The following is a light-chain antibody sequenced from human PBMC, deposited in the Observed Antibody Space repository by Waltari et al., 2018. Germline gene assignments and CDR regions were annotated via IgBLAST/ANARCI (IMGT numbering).Light chain of an antibody. Sequence: EIVLTQSPGTLSLSPGERATLSCRASQSVGKYLAWYQQKPGQAPRLLIYDASTMATGIPDRFSGSGSGTDFSLTISRLEPEDFAVYYCQKYVNLPATFGQGTKVEI. CDR2: DAS. V-gene: IGKV3-20*01. CDR1: QSVGKY. J-gene: IGKJ1*01. CDR3: QKYVNLPAT.